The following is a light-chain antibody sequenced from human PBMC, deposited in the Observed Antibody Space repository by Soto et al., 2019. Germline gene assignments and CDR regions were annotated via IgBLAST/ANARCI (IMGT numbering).Light chain of an antibody. CDR2: AAS. Sequence: DIQMTQSPSSLSASVGDRVTITCRASQSISNYLNWYQQKPGKAPKLLMYAASSLQSGVPSRFSGSGSGTDFNLTISSLQPEDFATYYCQQSYSTPRTFGQGTKVEI. J-gene: IGKJ1*01. V-gene: IGKV1-39*01. CDR3: QQSYSTPRT. CDR1: QSISNY.